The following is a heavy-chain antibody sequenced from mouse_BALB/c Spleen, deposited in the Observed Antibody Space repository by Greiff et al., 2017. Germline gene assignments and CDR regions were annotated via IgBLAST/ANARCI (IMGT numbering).Heavy chain of an antibody. CDR2: IWGDGST. Sequence: QVQLQQSGPGLVAPSQSLSITCTVSGFSLTSYGVSWVRQPPGKGLEWLGVIWGDGSTNYHSALISRLSISKDNSKSQVFLKLNSLQTDDTAIYYCVRSDGYYAMDYWGQGTSVTVSS. CDR3: VRSDGYYAMDY. J-gene: IGHJ4*01. V-gene: IGHV2-3*01. CDR1: GFSLTSYG. D-gene: IGHD2-3*01.